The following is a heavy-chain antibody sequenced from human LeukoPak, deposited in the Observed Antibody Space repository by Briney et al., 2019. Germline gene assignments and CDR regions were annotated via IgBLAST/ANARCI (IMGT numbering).Heavy chain of an antibody. D-gene: IGHD3-3*01. CDR2: ISYDGSSE. Sequence: GGSLRLSCAASGLTFRRYGMHWVRQAPGKGLEWVAIISYDGSSEYYADSVKGRFTISRDNSKNTLYLQMNSLRGEDTAVYYCAKFDIWSGYAMDVWGQGSTVTVSS. CDR3: AKFDIWSGYAMDV. J-gene: IGHJ6*02. V-gene: IGHV3-30*18. CDR1: GLTFRRYG.